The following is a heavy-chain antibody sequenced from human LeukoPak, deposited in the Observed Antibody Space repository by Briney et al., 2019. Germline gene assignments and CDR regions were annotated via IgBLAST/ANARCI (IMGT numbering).Heavy chain of an antibody. Sequence: PGGSLRLSCAASGFTFSNAWMSWVRQAPGKGLEWVSAISGSGGSTYYADSVKGRFTISRDNSKNTLYLQMNSLRAEDTAVYYCAKVGYSSSWGGYYFDYWGQGTLVTVSS. V-gene: IGHV3-23*01. CDR3: AKVGYSSSWGGYYFDY. J-gene: IGHJ4*02. CDR1: GFTFSNAW. CDR2: ISGSGGST. D-gene: IGHD6-13*01.